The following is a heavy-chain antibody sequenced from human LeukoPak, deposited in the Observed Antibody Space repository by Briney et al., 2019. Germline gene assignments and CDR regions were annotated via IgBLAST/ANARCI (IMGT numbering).Heavy chain of an antibody. CDR3: AREFSILTGYYPVGNWFDP. V-gene: IGHV4-34*01. D-gene: IGHD3-9*01. CDR2: INHSGST. Sequence: PSETLSLTCAAYGGSFSGYYWSWIRQPPGKGLEWIGEINHSGSTNYNPSLKSRVTISVDTSKNQFSLKLSSVTAADTAVYYCAREFSILTGYYPVGNWFDPWGQGTLVTVSS. J-gene: IGHJ5*02. CDR1: GGSFSGYY.